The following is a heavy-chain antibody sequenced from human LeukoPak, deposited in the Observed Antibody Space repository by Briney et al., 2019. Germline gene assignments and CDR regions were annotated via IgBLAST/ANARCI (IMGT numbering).Heavy chain of an antibody. CDR3: ARAGNHWHYVY. CDR1: GFTFSGFS. CDR2: IKQDGSER. D-gene: IGHD1-7*01. Sequence: GGSLRLSCAASGFTFSGFSMSWVRQSPTKGLEWVANIKQDGSERYYVDSVKGRFTISRDNAKNSLSLQMNNLRVEDTAVYYCARAGNHWHYVYWGQGTVVTVSS. V-gene: IGHV3-7*01. J-gene: IGHJ4*02.